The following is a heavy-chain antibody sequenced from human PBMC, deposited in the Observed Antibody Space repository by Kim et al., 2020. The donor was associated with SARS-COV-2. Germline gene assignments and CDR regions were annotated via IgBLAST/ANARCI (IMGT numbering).Heavy chain of an antibody. CDR1: GFTFDDYT. V-gene: IGHV3-43*01. Sequence: GGSLRLSCAASGFTFDDYTMHWVRQAPGKGLEWVSLISWDGGSTYYADSVKGRFTISRDNSKNSLYLQMNSLRTEDTALYYCAKVSGYCSSTSCSLVDYWGQGTLVTVSS. CDR2: ISWDGGST. J-gene: IGHJ4*02. CDR3: AKVSGYCSSTSCSLVDY. D-gene: IGHD2-2*01.